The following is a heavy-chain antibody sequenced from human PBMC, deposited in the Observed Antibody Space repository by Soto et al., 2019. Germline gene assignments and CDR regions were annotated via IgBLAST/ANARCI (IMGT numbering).Heavy chain of an antibody. CDR3: ARELFYYYGMDV. CDR1: GGSISSGGYY. V-gene: IGHV4-31*03. J-gene: IGHJ6*02. CDR2: IYYSGST. Sequence: ASETLSLTCTVSGGSISSGGYYWSWIRQHPGKGLEWIGYIYYSGSTYYNPSLKSRVTMSVDTSKNQFSLKLSSVTAADTAVYYCARELFYYYGMDVWGQGTTVTVSS.